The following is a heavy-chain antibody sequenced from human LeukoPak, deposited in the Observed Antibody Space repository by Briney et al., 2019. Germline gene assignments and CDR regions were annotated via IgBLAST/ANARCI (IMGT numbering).Heavy chain of an antibody. Sequence: PGGSLRLSCAASGFTFSSYAMSWVRQAPGKGLEGVSVISGSGGSTYYADSVKGRFTISRDNSKNTLYLQMNSLRAEDTAVYYCAKRGVAVADLFDYWGQGTLVTVSS. CDR3: AKRGVAVADLFDY. CDR1: GFTFSSYA. V-gene: IGHV3-23*01. CDR2: ISGSGGST. J-gene: IGHJ4*02. D-gene: IGHD6-19*01.